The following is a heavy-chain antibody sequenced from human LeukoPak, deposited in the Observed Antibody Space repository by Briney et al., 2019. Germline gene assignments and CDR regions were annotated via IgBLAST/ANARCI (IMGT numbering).Heavy chain of an antibody. V-gene: IGHV3-21*01. CDR3: ARTANFAAGYYIDY. D-gene: IGHD6-13*01. J-gene: IGHJ4*02. Sequence: GGSLTLSCAASGFTFSSYTMNWVRQAPGNGLEWVSSISGSSRHKYYTDSVKGRFTISRDNAKNSLYLQMNSLRAEDTAVYYCARTANFAAGYYIDYWGQGTLVTVSS. CDR2: ISGSSRHK. CDR1: GFTFSSYT.